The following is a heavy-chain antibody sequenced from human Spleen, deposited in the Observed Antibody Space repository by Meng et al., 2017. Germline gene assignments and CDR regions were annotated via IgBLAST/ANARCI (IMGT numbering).Heavy chain of an antibody. CDR1: GFTFSSYN. Sequence: ETLSLTCAASGFTFSSYNMNWVRQAPGKGLDWVSSINSRTSYIYYADSVKGRFTISRDDAKNTVYLQMNSLRAEDTAVYYCARDADWVIFDHWGQGALVTVSS. V-gene: IGHV3-21*01. CDR3: ARDADWVIFDH. J-gene: IGHJ4*02. D-gene: IGHD3-9*01. CDR2: INSRTSYI.